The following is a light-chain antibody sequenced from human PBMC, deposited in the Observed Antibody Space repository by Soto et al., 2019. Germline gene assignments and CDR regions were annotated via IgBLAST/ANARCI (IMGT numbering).Light chain of an antibody. J-gene: IGLJ3*02. V-gene: IGLV2-14*01. CDR2: KVD. CDR1: SSDLGGLNY. CDR3: STYTTAPSPQWV. Sequence: QSALTQPASVSGSPGQSITIPCSGRSSDLGGLNYVSWYQQHPGKVPKLIIYKVDNRPSGISDRFSASKSGNTASLTISGLQAEDEAHYYCSTYTTAPSPQWVFAGGTKVTVL.